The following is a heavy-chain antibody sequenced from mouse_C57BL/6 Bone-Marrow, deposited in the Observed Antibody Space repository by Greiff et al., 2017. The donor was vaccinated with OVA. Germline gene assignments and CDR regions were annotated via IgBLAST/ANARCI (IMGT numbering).Heavy chain of an antibody. J-gene: IGHJ2*01. V-gene: IGHV1-80*01. CDR1: GYAFSSYW. CDR3: AIIYYYGSRRN. D-gene: IGHD1-1*01. Sequence: QVQLQQSGAELVKPGASVKISCKASGYAFSSYWMNWVKQRPGKGLEWIGQIYPGDGDTNYNGKFKGKATLTADKSSSTAYMQLSSLTSEDSAVYFCAIIYYYGSRRNWGQGTTLTVSS. CDR2: IYPGDGDT.